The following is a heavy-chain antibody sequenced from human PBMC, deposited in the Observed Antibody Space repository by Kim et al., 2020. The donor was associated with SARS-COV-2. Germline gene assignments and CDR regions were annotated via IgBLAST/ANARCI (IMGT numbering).Heavy chain of an antibody. V-gene: IGHV3-48*02. Sequence: ADSVAGRFTISRDNAKNSLNLQMNSLSNDDTAMYYCARDPTTDFGIDYWGQGTPVTVSS. D-gene: IGHD3-10*01. CDR3: ARDPTTDFGIDY. J-gene: IGHJ4*02.